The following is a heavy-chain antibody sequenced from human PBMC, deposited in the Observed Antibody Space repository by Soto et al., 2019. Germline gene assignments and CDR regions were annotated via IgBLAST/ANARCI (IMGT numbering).Heavy chain of an antibody. V-gene: IGHV3-53*01. J-gene: IGHJ4*02. CDR1: GFTVRGNY. D-gene: IGHD6-13*01. CDR3: ARGWSSSPFDY. CDR2: IYSGGST. Sequence: GGSLRLSCAASGFTVRGNYMGWVRQGPGKGLEWVSVIYSGGSTYYADSVKGRFTISRDNSKNTLYLQMNSLRAEDTAVYYCARGWSSSPFDYWGQGTLVTVSS.